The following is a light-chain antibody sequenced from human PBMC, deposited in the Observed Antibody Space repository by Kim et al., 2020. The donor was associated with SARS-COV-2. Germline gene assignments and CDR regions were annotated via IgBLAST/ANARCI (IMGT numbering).Light chain of an antibody. Sequence: SVGDRVTITCRASQSISSYLNWYQQKPGKAPKLLIYAASSLQSGVPSRFSGSGSGTDFTLTISSLQPEDFATYYCQQSYSTPRTFGQGTKLEIK. CDR1: QSISSY. CDR3: QQSYSTPRT. J-gene: IGKJ2*01. V-gene: IGKV1-39*01. CDR2: AAS.